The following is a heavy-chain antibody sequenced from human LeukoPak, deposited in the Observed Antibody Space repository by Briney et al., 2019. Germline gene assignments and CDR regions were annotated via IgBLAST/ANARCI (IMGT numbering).Heavy chain of an antibody. V-gene: IGHV1-69*13. Sequence: SVNVSCTASGGTFTSYAISWVRQAPGQGLEWMGGIIPIFGTTNYEQKFQGRVTITADESTSTAYMELSSLRSEDTAVYYCARDRIGSGWSWGWFDPWGQGTLVTVSS. CDR2: IIPIFGTT. J-gene: IGHJ5*02. CDR3: ARDRIGSGWSWGWFDP. D-gene: IGHD6-19*01. CDR1: GGTFTSYA.